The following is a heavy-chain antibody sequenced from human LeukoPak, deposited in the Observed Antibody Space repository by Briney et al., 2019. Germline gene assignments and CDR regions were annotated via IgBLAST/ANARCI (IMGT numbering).Heavy chain of an antibody. CDR3: ARGGRYNYGKRGDY. J-gene: IGHJ4*02. CDR1: GYTFTSYD. D-gene: IGHD5-18*01. CDR2: MNPNSGNT. V-gene: IGHV1-8*03. Sequence: ASVKVSCKASGYTFTSYDINWVRQATGQGLEWMGWMNPNSGNTGYAQKFQGRVTITRNTSISTAYMELSSLRSEDTAVYYCARGGRYNYGKRGDYWGQGTLVTVSS.